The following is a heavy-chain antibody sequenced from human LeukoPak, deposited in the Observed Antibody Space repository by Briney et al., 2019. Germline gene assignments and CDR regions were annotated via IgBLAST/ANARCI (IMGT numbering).Heavy chain of an antibody. CDR3: ARAFGYGTMVRGVLFDY. CDR2: IYYSGST. J-gene: IGHJ4*02. Sequence: SETLSLTCTVSGGSISSYYWSWIRQPPGKGLEWIGYIYYSGSTNYNPSLKSRVTISVDTSKNQFSLKLSSVTAADTAVYYCARAFGYGTMVRGVLFDYWGQGTLVTVSS. D-gene: IGHD3-10*01. V-gene: IGHV4-59*08. CDR1: GGSISSYY.